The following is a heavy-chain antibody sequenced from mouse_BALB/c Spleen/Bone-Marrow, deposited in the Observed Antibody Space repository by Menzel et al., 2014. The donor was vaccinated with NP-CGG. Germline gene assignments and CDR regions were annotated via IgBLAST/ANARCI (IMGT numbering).Heavy chain of an antibody. CDR3: ARRDGGPMDY. V-gene: IGHV5-6*01. D-gene: IGHD2-3*01. CDR2: ISSGDSYT. J-gene: IGHJ4*01. CDR1: GFTFSNYG. Sequence: EVQGVESGGDLVKPGGSLKLSCAASGFTFSNYGMSWVRQTPDKRLEWDATISSGDSYTYYPDSVKGRFTNSRDNAKNTLYLQMSSLKSEDTAMYYCARRDGGPMDYWGQGTSVTVSS.